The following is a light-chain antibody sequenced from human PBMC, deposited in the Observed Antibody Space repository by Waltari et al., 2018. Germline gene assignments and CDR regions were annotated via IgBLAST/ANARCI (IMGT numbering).Light chain of an antibody. CDR3: QQYSSYWT. V-gene: IGKV1-5*01. Sequence: GDRVTITCRASQSVSGWLAWYQQKPGKAPKLLIYGASSLESGVPSRFSGSGSGTQFTLTISSLQPDDFATYYCQQYSSYWTFGQGTKVEIK. CDR1: QSVSGW. CDR2: GAS. J-gene: IGKJ1*01.